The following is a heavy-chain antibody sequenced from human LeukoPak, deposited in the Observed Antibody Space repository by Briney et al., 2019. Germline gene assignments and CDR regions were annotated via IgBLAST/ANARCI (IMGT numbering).Heavy chain of an antibody. CDR3: ARGARHYYDSSGYYLGWFDP. V-gene: IGHV4-34*01. CDR2: INHSGST. D-gene: IGHD3-22*01. J-gene: IGHJ5*02. Sequence: SETLSLTCAVYGGSFSGYYWSWIRQPPGKGLEWIVEINHSGSTNYNPSLKSRVTISVDTSKNQFSLKLSSVTAADTAVYYCARGARHYYDSSGYYLGWFDPWGQGTLVTVSP. CDR1: GGSFSGYY.